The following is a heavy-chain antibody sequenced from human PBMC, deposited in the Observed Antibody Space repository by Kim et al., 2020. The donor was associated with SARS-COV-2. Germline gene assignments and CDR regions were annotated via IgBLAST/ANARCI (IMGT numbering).Heavy chain of an antibody. J-gene: IGHJ4*02. Sequence: SETLSLTCTVSGASISRSHYYWGWLRQPTGKGLEWIGILYYDGSTFNNPSLTRRITMSINTSKNQFSLKLNSVTAADTAVYYCACLTYYDFLSGYYTGAYFDYWGQGTLVTVSS. CDR2: LYYDGST. V-gene: IGHV4-39*01. D-gene: IGHD3-3*01. CDR1: GASISRSHYY. CDR3: ACLTYYDFLSGYYTGAYFDY.